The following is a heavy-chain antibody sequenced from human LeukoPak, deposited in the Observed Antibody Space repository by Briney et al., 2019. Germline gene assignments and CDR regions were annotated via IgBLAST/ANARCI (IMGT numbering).Heavy chain of an antibody. CDR1: GFTFSSHA. CDR3: AKDRREDLAVAGGIDY. Sequence: GGSLRLSCAASGFTFSSHAMRWVRQAPGKGLEWVSAISGSGGITYYTDSVKGRFTISRDNSKNTLYLQMNSLRGEDTAVYYCAKDRREDLAVAGGIDYWGQGTLVTVSS. V-gene: IGHV3-23*01. CDR2: ISGSGGIT. D-gene: IGHD6-19*01. J-gene: IGHJ4*02.